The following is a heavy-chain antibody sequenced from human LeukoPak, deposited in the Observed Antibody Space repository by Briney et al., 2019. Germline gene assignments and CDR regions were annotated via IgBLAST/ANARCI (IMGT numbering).Heavy chain of an antibody. CDR1: GGSISSSSYC. Sequence: SETLSLTCTVSGGSISSSSYCWGWIRQPPGKGLEWIGSIYYSGSTYYNPSLKSRVTISGDTSRNQFSLKLSSVTAADTAVYYCARLEKVVVPATFDYWGQGTLVTVSS. CDR2: IYYSGST. V-gene: IGHV4-39*01. CDR3: ARLEKVVVPATFDY. D-gene: IGHD2-15*01. J-gene: IGHJ4*02.